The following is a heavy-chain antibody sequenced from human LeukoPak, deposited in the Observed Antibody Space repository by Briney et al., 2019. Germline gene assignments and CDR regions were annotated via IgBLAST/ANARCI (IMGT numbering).Heavy chain of an antibody. CDR1: GYTFTNYY. CDR2: INSNRGGT. V-gene: IGHV1-2*02. D-gene: IGHD3-3*01. Sequence: ASVKVSCKASGYTFTNYYIHWVRQAPGQGLEWMEWINSNRGGTNYAQKFQGRVTMTRDTSISTAYMELRSVRSDDTAVYYCARDHGDDAFDIWGPGTMVTVSS. CDR3: ARDHGDDAFDI. J-gene: IGHJ3*02.